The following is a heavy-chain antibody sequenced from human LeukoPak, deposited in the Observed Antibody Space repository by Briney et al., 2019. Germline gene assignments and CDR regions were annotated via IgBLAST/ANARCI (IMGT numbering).Heavy chain of an antibody. CDR1: GGSISSYY. V-gene: IGHV4-4*07. J-gene: IGHJ6*03. CDR3: ARIPAAIGIYYYYYMDV. D-gene: IGHD2-2*01. Sequence: SETLSLTCTVSGGSISSYYWSWIRQPAGKGLEWIGRIYTSGSTNYNPSLKSRVTISVDTSKNQFSLKLSSVTAADTAVYYCARIPAAIGIYYYYYMDVWGKGTTVTVSS. CDR2: IYTSGST.